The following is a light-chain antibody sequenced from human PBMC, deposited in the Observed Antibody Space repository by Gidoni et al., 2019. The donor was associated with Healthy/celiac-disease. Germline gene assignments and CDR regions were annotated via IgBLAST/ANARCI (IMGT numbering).Light chain of an antibody. J-gene: IGKJ1*01. CDR1: QSLLHSNGYNY. V-gene: IGKV2-28*01. CDR3: MQALQTAPT. CDR2: LGS. Sequence: IVMTQSPLSLPVTPGEPASISCRSSQSLLHSNGYNYLDWYLQKPGQSPQLLIYLGSNRASGVPDRFSGSGSGTDFTLKISRVEAEDVGVYYCMQALQTAPTFGQGTKVEIK.